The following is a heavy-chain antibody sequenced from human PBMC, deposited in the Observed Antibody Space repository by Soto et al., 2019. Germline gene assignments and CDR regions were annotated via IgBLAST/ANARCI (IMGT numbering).Heavy chain of an antibody. Sequence: QLVESGEGVVNPGPSLSLSCVASGFTSSTYALPWAGQAPGKGLGGVAALSYDGDDQYYGASVRGRFTISRDNSESTVYLQMNSLRADDTGVYYCAKDRGHIAVAAITGGGDFHIWGRGTMVAVSS. V-gene: IGHV3-30*18. CDR3: AKDRGHIAVAAITGGGDFHI. CDR2: LSYDGDDQ. D-gene: IGHD6-19*01. J-gene: IGHJ3*02. CDR1: GFTSSTYA.